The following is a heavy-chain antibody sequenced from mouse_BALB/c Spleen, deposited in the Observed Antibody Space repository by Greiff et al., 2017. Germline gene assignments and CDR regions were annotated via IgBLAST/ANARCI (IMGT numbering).Heavy chain of an antibody. CDR3: ASIGRGY. Sequence: VESGGGLVKPGGSLKLSCAASGFAFSSYDMSWVRQTPEKRLEWVAYISSGGGSTYYPDTVKGRFTISRDNAKNTLYLQMSSLKSEDTAMYYCASIGRGYWGQGTTLTVSS. D-gene: IGHD2-14*01. CDR2: ISSGGGST. CDR1: GFAFSSYD. J-gene: IGHJ2*01. V-gene: IGHV5-12-1*01.